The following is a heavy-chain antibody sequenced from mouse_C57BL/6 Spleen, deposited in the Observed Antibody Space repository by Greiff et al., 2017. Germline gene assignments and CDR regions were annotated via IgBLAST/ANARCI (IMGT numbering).Heavy chain of an antibody. CDR1: GYTFTSYW. Sequence: VQLQQPGAELVRPGTSVKLSCKASGYTFTSYWMHWVKQRPGQGLEWIGVIDPSDSYTNYNQKFKGKATLTVDTSSSTAYMQLSSLTSEDSAVYYCAKGYDYDAMDYWGQGTSVTVSS. CDR2: IDPSDSYT. J-gene: IGHJ4*01. CDR3: AKGYDYDAMDY. V-gene: IGHV1-59*01.